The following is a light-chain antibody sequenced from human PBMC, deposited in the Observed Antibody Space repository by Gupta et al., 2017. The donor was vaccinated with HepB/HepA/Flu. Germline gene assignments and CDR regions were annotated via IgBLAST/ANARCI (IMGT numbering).Light chain of an antibody. Sequence: QSVLTQPRSVSGAPGQTVTISCTGSSSNIGAGYDVHWYQQLPGTAPKLLIYGNSNRPSGVPDRFSGSKSGTSASLAITGLQVEDEADYYCQSYDSSLSGVVFGGGTKLTVL. V-gene: IGLV1-40*01. CDR1: SSNIGAGYD. J-gene: IGLJ2*01. CDR2: GNS. CDR3: QSYDSSLSGVV.